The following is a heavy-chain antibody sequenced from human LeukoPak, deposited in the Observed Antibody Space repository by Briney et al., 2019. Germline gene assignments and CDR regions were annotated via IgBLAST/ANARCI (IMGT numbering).Heavy chain of an antibody. D-gene: IGHD3-16*01. CDR2: IYTSGST. V-gene: IGHV4-4*07. CDR1: GGSITSYY. Sequence: SETLSLTCTVSGGSITSYYCSWIRQPAGKGLEWIGRIYTSGSTNYNPSLRSRVTMSVDTSKNQFSLKLSSVTAADTAVYYCARGGHSYPNAFDIWGQGTMVTVSS. CDR3: ARGGHSYPNAFDI. J-gene: IGHJ3*02.